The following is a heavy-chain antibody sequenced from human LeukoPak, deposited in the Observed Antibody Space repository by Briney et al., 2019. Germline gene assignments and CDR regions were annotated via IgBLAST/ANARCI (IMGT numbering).Heavy chain of an antibody. CDR1: GFTFNSYG. D-gene: IGHD3-10*01. CDR2: IRYDGSNK. V-gene: IGHV3-30*02. J-gene: IGHJ4*02. CDR3: AKDLTYYYGSGKSS. Sequence: PGGSLRLSCAASGFTFNSYGMHWVRQAPGKGLEWVAFIRYDGSNKYYADSVKGRFTISRDNSKNTLYLQMNSRRAEDTAVYYCAKDLTYYYGSGKSSWGQGTLVTVSS.